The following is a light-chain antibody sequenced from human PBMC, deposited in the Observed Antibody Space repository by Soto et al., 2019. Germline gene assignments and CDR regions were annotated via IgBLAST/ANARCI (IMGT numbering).Light chain of an antibody. CDR3: QESYSFPFT. Sequence: DIQMTQSPSSLSASVGDRVTITCRASQSISNYLNWYQQKPGKAPNLLIYAASSLQSGVPYRFSGSGSGTDFTLTNSSVQPDDFATYYCQESYSFPFTFGPGTKVDL. CDR2: AAS. V-gene: IGKV1-39*01. J-gene: IGKJ3*01. CDR1: QSISNY.